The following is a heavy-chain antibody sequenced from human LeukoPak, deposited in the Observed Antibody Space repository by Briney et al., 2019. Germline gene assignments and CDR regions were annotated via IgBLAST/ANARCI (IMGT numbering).Heavy chain of an antibody. CDR2: INPSGGST. CDR3: AREVFVVVWGTVQTSRGAFDI. CDR1: GYTFTSYY. J-gene: IGHJ3*02. D-gene: IGHD2-2*01. V-gene: IGHV1-46*01. Sequence: GASVEVSCKASGYTFTSYYMHWVRQAPGQGLEWMGIINPSGGSTSYAQKIQGRVTMTRDTSTSTVYMELSSLRSEDTAVYYCAREVFVVVWGTVQTSRGAFDIWGQGTMVTVSS.